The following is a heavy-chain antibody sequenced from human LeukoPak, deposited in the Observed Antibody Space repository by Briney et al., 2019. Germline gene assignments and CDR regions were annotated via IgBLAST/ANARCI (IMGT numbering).Heavy chain of an antibody. D-gene: IGHD3-22*01. J-gene: IGHJ4*02. V-gene: IGHV1-8*01. CDR1: GFTFTSHD. Sequence: GASVKVSCKASGFTFTSHDYNWVRQATGQGLEWMGWMNPNSGNTGYAQKFQGRVTMTRDTSISTAYMELSSLSSEDTAVFYCAGSLKFITMIPHYWGQGTLVTVSS. CDR2: MNPNSGNT. CDR3: AGSLKFITMIPHY.